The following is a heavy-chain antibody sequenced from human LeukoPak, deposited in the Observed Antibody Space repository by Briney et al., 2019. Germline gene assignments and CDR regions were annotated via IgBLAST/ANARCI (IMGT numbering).Heavy chain of an antibody. D-gene: IGHD2-2*01. CDR2: ISAYNGNT. CDR3: ARVPPAPYCSSTSCPLPFDY. J-gene: IGHJ4*02. Sequence: ASVKVSCKASGYTFTSYGTSWVRQAPGQGLEWMGWISAYNGNTNYAQKLQGRVTMTTDTSTSTAYMELRSLRSDDTAVYYCARVPPAPYCSSTSCPLPFDYWGQGTLVTVSS. CDR1: GYTFTSYG. V-gene: IGHV1-18*04.